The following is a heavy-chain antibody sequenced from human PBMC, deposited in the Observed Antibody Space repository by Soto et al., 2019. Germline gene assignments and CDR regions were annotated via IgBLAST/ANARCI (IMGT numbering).Heavy chain of an antibody. V-gene: IGHV4-30-4*01. CDR1: GGSISSGDYY. CDR2: IYYSGST. CDR3: ARDAAGPGYLAGNFDY. Sequence: QVQLQESGPGLVKPSQTLSLTCTVSGGSISSGDYYWSWIRQPPGKGLEWIGYIYYSGSTYYNPSLKSRVTISVDTSKNQFSLKLSSVTAADTAVYYCARDAAGPGYLAGNFDYWGQGTLVTVSS. D-gene: IGHD5-18*01. J-gene: IGHJ4*02.